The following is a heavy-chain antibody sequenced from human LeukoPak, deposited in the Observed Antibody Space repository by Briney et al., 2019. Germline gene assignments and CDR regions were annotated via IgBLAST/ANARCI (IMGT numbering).Heavy chain of an antibody. CDR2: SYYSGIT. V-gene: IGHV4-59*01. D-gene: IGHD2-15*01. CDR1: GASISTYY. Sequence: SETLSLTCTVSGASISTYYWSWIRQPPGKGLEWIGYSYYSGITNYNPSLKSRVTISVDTSKNQLSLKLSSVITADTAIYYCARYELGYCTASSCFGPLDYWGQGTLVTVSS. CDR3: ARYELGYCTASSCFGPLDY. J-gene: IGHJ4*02.